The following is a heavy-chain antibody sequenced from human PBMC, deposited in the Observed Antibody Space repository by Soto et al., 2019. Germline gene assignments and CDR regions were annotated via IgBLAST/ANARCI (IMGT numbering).Heavy chain of an antibody. Sequence: GGSLRLSCATSGLTLSSYTVNWVRQAPGKGLEWISSISSGSSYIYYAGSVKGRFTISRDNAKNSLFLQMNSLRADDTAVYYCARDILSGGAYPDSWGQGTKVTVSS. CDR1: GLTLSSYT. CDR2: ISSGSSYI. CDR3: ARDILSGGAYPDS. V-gene: IGHV3-21*01. J-gene: IGHJ5*01. D-gene: IGHD3-10*01.